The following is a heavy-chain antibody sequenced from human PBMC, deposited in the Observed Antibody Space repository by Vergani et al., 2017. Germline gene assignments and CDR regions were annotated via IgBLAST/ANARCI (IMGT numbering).Heavy chain of an antibody. V-gene: IGHV3-23*04. CDR1: GFTFSSYS. J-gene: IGHJ6*03. CDR2: ISGSGGST. CDR3: ARGSYYDFWSGYYDYYYYYMDV. Sequence: EVQLVESGGGLVKPGGSLRLSCAASGFTFSSYSMNWVRQAPGKGLEWVSAISGSGGSTYYADSVKGRFTISRDNSKTTLYLQMNSLRAEDTTVYYCARGSYYDFWSGYYDYYYYYMDVWGKGTTVTVSS. D-gene: IGHD3-3*01.